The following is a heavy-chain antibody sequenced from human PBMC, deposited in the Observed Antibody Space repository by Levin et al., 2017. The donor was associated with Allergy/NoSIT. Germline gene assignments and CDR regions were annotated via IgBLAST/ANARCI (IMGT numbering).Heavy chain of an antibody. V-gene: IGHV3-9*01. CDR2: IIWNSETM. D-gene: IGHD5-18*01. CDR3: ARDGYVDTAMTQRKPLGY. J-gene: IGHJ4*02. CDR1: GFIFADYA. Sequence: PGGSLRLSCAASGFIFADYAMHWVRQGPGKGLEWVSGIIWNSETMGYADSVKGRFTISRDNAKNSLYLQMNSLRPEDTALYYCARDGYVDTAMTQRKPLGYWGQGTLVTVSS.